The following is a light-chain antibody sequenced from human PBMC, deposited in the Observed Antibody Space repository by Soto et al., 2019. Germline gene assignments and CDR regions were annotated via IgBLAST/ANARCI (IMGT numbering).Light chain of an antibody. J-gene: IGKJ3*01. Sequence: IQMSQSPSSLSASVGYGVTITCWASQSISRYLNWYQQKPGKAPKLLIYAASSLQSGVPSRFSVSVSGTDVTLTISRLKKEDFSTYDCQQRYSTIFTFSPGTKVDIK. V-gene: IGKV1-39*01. CDR2: AAS. CDR1: QSISRY. CDR3: QQRYSTIFT.